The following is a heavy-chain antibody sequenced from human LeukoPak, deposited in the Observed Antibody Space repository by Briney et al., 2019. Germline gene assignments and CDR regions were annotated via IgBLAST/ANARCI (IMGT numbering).Heavy chain of an antibody. CDR2: IWYDGSNK. CDR1: GFRFSSYG. CDR3: ARALGGYSGYDYRYYYYGMDV. D-gene: IGHD5-12*01. V-gene: IGHV3-33*01. Sequence: GGSLRLSCAASGFRFSSYGMHWVRQAPGKGLEWVAVIWYDGSNKYYADSVKGRFTISRDNSKNTLYLQMNSLRAEDTAVYYCARALGGYSGYDYRYYYYGMDVWGQGTTVTVSS. J-gene: IGHJ6*02.